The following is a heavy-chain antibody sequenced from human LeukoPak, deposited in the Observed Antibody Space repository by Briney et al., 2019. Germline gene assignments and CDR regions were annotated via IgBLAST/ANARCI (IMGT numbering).Heavy chain of an antibody. J-gene: IGHJ4*02. D-gene: IGHD5-18*01. V-gene: IGHV4-39*01. CDR1: AGSISSSSYY. CDR2: IYYNGST. Sequence: SETLSLTCTVSAGSISSSSYYWGWIRQPPGKGLEWIGSIYYNGSTYYNPSLKSRVTISVDTSKNQFSLKLSSVTAADTAVYYCARLYSYGYPFDYWGQGTLVTVSS. CDR3: ARLYSYGYPFDY.